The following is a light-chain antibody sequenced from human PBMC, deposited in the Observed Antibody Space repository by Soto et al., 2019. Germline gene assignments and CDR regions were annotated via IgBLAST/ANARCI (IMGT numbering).Light chain of an antibody. V-gene: IGKV3-15*01. J-gene: IGKJ2*01. CDR3: QQYDKWPHT. CDR1: QNLSRN. Sequence: EVVMMQSPVTLSVSPGERATLSCRASQNLSRNLAWYQQQPGQAPRLLIFYASTRATGIPARFSGSGSGTDFTLTISSLQSEDFAVYFCQQYDKWPHTFGQGTKLEIK. CDR2: YAS.